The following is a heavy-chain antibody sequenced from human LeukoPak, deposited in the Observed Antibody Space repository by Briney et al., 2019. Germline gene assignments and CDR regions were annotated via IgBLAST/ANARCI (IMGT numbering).Heavy chain of an antibody. J-gene: IGHJ5*02. D-gene: IGHD3-3*01. CDR1: GYTFTSYY. V-gene: IGHV1-46*01. CDR2: INPSGGST. CDR3: ARLGAYYDFWSGYSSPNWFDP. Sequence: ASVKVPCKASGYTFTSYYMHWVRQAPGQGLEWMGIINPSGGSTSYAQKFQGRVTMTRDMSTSTDYMELSSLRSEDTAVYYCARLGAYYDFWSGYSSPNWFDPWGQGTLVTVSS.